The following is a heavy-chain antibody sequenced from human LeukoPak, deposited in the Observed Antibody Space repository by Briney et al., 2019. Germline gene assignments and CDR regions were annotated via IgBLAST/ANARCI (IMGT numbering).Heavy chain of an antibody. D-gene: IGHD6-13*01. J-gene: IGHJ4*02. Sequence: GGSLRLSCAASGFTFSSYSMNWVRQAPGKGLEWVSSISSSSSYIYYADSVKGRFTISRDNAKNSLYLQMNSLRAEDTAVYYCARLGGAAAGPGNYWGQGTLVTVSS. CDR2: ISSSSSYI. V-gene: IGHV3-21*01. CDR3: ARLGGAAAGPGNY. CDR1: GFTFSSYS.